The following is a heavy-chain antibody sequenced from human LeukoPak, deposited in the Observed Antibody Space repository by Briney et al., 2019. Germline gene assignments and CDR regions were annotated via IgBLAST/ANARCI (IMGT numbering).Heavy chain of an antibody. CDR1: GGSISSSDYY. CDR3: ARDPHVTPTASNSHGAFDI. Sequence: SETLSLTCTVSGGSISSSDYYWGWIRQPPGKGLEWIGSIYYSGSTNYNPSLKSRVTISLDTSKKQFSLKLSSVTAADTAVYYCARDPHVTPTASNSHGAFDIWGQGTMVTVSS. V-gene: IGHV4-39*07. J-gene: IGHJ3*02. D-gene: IGHD2-21*02. CDR2: IYYSGST.